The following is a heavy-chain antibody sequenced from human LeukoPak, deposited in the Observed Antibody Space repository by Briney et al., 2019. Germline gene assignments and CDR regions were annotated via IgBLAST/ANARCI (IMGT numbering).Heavy chain of an antibody. Sequence: PGGSLRLSCAASGFTFSSYAMHWVRQAPGKGLEWVAVISYDGSNKYYADSVKGRFTISRDNSKNTLYLQMNSLRAEDTAVYYCARSTTINGFDTWGQGTMVTVSS. CDR3: ARSTTINGFDT. CDR1: GFTFSSYA. V-gene: IGHV3-30-3*01. D-gene: IGHD4-11*01. CDR2: ISYDGSNK. J-gene: IGHJ3*02.